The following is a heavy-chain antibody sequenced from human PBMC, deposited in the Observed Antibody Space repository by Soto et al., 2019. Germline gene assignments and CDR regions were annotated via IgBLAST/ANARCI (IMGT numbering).Heavy chain of an antibody. CDR3: AKDYGLGGGSCHPY. V-gene: IGHV3-23*01. J-gene: IGHJ4*02. D-gene: IGHD2-15*01. CDR2: ISGSGGNT. Sequence: EVQLLESGGDLVQPGGSLRLSCATSGFSFSSYAMSWVRQAPGKGLEWVSAISGSGGNTFYANSVRGRFTISRDNFENTLYLQMSSLRADDTALYYCAKDYGLGGGSCHPYWGQGTLVTVSS. CDR1: GFSFSSYA.